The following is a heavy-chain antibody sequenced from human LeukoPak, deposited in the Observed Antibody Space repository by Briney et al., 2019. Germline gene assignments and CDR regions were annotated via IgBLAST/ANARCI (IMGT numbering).Heavy chain of an antibody. J-gene: IGHJ4*02. V-gene: IGHV3-7*01. D-gene: IGHD3-10*01. CDR2: INHNGNVN. Sequence: GGSLRLSCAASGFTFSRYWMNWARQAPGKGLEWVASINHNGNVNYYVDSVKGRFAISRDNSKNTLYLQMNSLRAEDTAVYYCARGSGSGSYDFDYWGQGTLVTVSS. CDR3: ARGSGSGSYDFDY. CDR1: GFTFSRYW.